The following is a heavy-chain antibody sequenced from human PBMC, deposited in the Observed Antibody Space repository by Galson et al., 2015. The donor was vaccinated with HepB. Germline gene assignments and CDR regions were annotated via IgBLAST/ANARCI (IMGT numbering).Heavy chain of an antibody. D-gene: IGHD3-22*01. CDR1: GFTFSSYS. CDR3: ARVYYGNRGAFDI. J-gene: IGHJ3*02. CDR2: ISSSSSYI. V-gene: IGHV3-21*01. Sequence: SLRLSCAASGFTFSSYSMNWVHQAPGKGLEWVSSISSSSSYIYYADSVKGRFTISRDNAKNSLYLQMNSLRAEDTAVYYCARVYYGNRGAFDIWGQGTMVTVSS.